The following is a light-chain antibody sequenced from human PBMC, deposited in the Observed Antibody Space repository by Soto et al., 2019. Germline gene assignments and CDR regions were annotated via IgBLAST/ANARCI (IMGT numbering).Light chain of an antibody. CDR1: SSDVGGYNY. V-gene: IGLV2-11*01. CDR2: DVS. J-gene: IGLJ1*01. Sequence: QSALTQPRSVSGSPGQSVTISCTGTSSDVGGYNYVSWYQQHPGKAPKLMIYDVSKRPSGVPDRFSGSKSGNTASLTISGLQAEDEADYYCCSYAGSYTGVFGTGTTLTVL. CDR3: CSYAGSYTGV.